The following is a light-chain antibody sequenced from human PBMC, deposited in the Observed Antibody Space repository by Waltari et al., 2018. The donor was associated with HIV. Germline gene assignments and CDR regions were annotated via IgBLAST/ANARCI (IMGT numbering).Light chain of an antibody. J-gene: IGLJ3*02. CDR3: QSTDHDGTWV. V-gene: IGLV3-25*03. CDR2: KDI. CDR1: ALSKTD. Sequence: SYELTQTPSVSVSPGQTARISCSRGALSKTDSPWYGQKPGQAPVLIIYKDIERPSGIPERISGSRSGTGVTLTISDVQAEDEGDYYCQSTDHDGTWVFGGGTKLTVL.